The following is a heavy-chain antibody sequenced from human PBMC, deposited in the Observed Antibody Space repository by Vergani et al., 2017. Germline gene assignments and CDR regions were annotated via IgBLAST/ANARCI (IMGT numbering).Heavy chain of an antibody. J-gene: IGHJ6*02. CDR1: GHSISSTYY. Sequence: QVQLQELGPGLVKPSETLSLTFAVSGHSISSTYYWGWIRQPPGKGLEWIGSIYHSGSTYNNPSLKSRVTISVDTSKNQFSLKLSSVTAADTAVYYCARHRGDNDRGGMDVWGQGTTVTVSS. D-gene: IGHD2-21*02. CDR2: IYHSGST. CDR3: ARHRGDNDRGGMDV. V-gene: IGHV4-38-2*01.